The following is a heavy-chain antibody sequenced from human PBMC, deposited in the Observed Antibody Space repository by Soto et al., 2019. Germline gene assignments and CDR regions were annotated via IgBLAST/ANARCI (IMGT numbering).Heavy chain of an antibody. CDR2: TYYRSKWYN. V-gene: IGHV6-1*01. CDR3: ARGRSSPRGDSLDP. CDR1: GDSLFSNSAA. D-gene: IGHD6-6*01. J-gene: IGHJ5*02. Sequence: PSQTLSLTCAISGDSLFSNSAAWNWIRQSPSRGLEWLGRTYYRSKWYNDYAVSVRGRTTINPDTSKNQFSLQLNSVTAEDTAVYYCARGRSSPRGDSLDPWGQGILVTVSS.